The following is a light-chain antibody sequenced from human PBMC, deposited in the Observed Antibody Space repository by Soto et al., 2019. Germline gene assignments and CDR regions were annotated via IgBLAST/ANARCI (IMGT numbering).Light chain of an antibody. V-gene: IGKV3-20*01. Sequence: EIVLAQSPGTLSLSPGERATLSCRASQIVSSKYGTWYQQKPGQAPRLLIYDASSRAPGIPDRFSGSVSGTDFTLAISRLEPEDFGVYYCQQYGSSPFTFGPGTKVDIK. CDR1: QIVSSKY. J-gene: IGKJ3*01. CDR2: DAS. CDR3: QQYGSSPFT.